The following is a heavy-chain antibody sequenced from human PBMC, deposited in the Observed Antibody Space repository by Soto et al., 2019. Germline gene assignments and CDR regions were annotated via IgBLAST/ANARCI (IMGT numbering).Heavy chain of an antibody. CDR2: ISGSGGST. CDR3: AKDHKYDILTGYNDY. D-gene: IGHD3-9*01. V-gene: IGHV3-23*01. CDR1: GFTFSSYA. Sequence: GGSLRLSCAASGFTFSSYAMSWVRQAPGKGLEWVSAISGSGGSTYYADSVKGRFTISRDNSKNTLYLQMNSLRAEDTVVYYCAKDHKYDILTGYNDYWGQGTLVTVSS. J-gene: IGHJ4*02.